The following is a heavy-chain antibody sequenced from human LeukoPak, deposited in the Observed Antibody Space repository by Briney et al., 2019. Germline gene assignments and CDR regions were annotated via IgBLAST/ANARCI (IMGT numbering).Heavy chain of an antibody. D-gene: IGHD2-21*02. CDR3: AKRDRPCSGNCSALYYFDS. CDR2: VCSWGVIT. Sequence: GGPLTLFCVPSGFPLYNFAMICLPDAPGGALECVSSVCSWGVITYYAESVKGRFTITRDNPMNTVFLQISSLRAEDTAVYYCAKRDRPCSGNCSALYYFDSRGQGEQVTVSS. CDR1: GFPLYNFA. V-gene: IGHV3-23*01. J-gene: IGHJ4*02.